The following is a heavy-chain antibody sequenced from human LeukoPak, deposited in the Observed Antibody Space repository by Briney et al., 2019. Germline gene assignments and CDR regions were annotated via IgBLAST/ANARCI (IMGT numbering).Heavy chain of an antibody. D-gene: IGHD2-2*01. CDR3: AKDRDCTSTSCLIWGFDY. CDR1: GFTFSSYG. V-gene: IGHV3-30*02. J-gene: IGHJ4*02. Sequence: GGSLRLSCAASGFTFSSYGIHWVRQAPGKGLEWVAFIRYDGTIKYYADSVKGRFTISRDNSKNTLYLQMNSLRAEDTAVYYCAKDRDCTSTSCLIWGFDYWGQGTLVTVSS. CDR2: IRYDGTIK.